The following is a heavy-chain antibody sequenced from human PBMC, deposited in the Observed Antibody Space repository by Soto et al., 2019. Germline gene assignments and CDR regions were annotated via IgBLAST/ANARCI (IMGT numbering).Heavy chain of an antibody. CDR3: ARDDEGGSYCDLGY. Sequence: QVQLVESGGGVVQPGRSLRLSCAASGFTFSNYIMHWVRQAPGTGLEWVAIILHDGNNKYYADSVKGRFTSSRDNSKNTLYLQMNSLRTEDTAIYYCARDDEGGSYCDLGYWGQGTLVTVSS. J-gene: IGHJ4*02. V-gene: IGHV3-30-3*01. D-gene: IGHD3-10*01. CDR2: ILHDGNNK. CDR1: GFTFSNYI.